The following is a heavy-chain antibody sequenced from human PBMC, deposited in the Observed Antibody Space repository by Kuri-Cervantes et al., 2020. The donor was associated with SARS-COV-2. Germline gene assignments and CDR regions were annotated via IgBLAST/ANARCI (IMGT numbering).Heavy chain of an antibody. J-gene: IGHJ6*03. CDR3: ARVAGEGPIYYYYMDV. CDR2: ISSSSSYI. D-gene: IGHD2-21*01. CDR1: GLTFSSYS. Sequence: GESLKISCAASGLTFSSYSMNWVRQAPGKGLEWVSSISSSSSYIYYADSVKGRFTISRDNAKNSLYLQMNSLRGEDTAVYYCARVAGEGPIYYYYMDVWGKGTTVTVSS. V-gene: IGHV3-21*01.